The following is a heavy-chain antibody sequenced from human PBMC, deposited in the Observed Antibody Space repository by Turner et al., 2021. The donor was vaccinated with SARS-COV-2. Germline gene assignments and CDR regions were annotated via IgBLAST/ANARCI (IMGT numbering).Heavy chain of an antibody. CDR1: GGCISSYY. CDR2: IYYSGST. D-gene: IGHD2-21*02. V-gene: IGHV4-59*01. J-gene: IGHJ6*02. CDR3: ARENCGGDFYPDDYSGMDV. Sequence: QVQLQESGPGLVKPSETLYLTSTVSGGCISSYYWSWIRQPPGKGLEWIGYIYYSGSTNHNPSLKSRVTISVDTSKNQFSLKRSSVTAADTAVYYCARENCGGDFYPDDYSGMDVWGQGTTVTVSS.